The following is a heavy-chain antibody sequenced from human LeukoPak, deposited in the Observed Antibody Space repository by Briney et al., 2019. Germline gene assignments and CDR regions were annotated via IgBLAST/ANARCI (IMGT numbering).Heavy chain of an antibody. Sequence: GGSLRLSCAASGFTFSNYWMSWVRQAPGKGLEWVAHIKPDGSEKNYVDSVKGRFTLFRDDAKNSVYLQMNSLRVEDTAIYYCARDSGSGGPWGQGTPVTVSS. V-gene: IGHV3-7*01. CDR1: GFTFSNYW. CDR3: ARDSGSGGP. CDR2: IKPDGSEK. J-gene: IGHJ5*02. D-gene: IGHD6-19*01.